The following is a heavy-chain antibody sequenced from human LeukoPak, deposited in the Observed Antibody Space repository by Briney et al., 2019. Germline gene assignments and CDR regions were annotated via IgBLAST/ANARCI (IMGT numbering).Heavy chain of an antibody. D-gene: IGHD3-3*01. J-gene: IGHJ4*02. CDR2: IYHSGST. CDR1: GGSISSGGYS. Sequence: SETLSLTCAVSGGSISSGGYSWSWIRQPPGKGLEWIGYIYHSGSTYYNPSLKSRVTISVDRSKNQFSLKLSSVTAADTAVYYCARDRITIFGVVIGFDYWGQGTLVTVSS. V-gene: IGHV4-30-2*01. CDR3: ARDRITIFGVVIGFDY.